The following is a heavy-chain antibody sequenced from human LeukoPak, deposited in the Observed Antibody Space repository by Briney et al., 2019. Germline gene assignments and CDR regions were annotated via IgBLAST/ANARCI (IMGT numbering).Heavy chain of an antibody. CDR1: GGTFSSYA. J-gene: IGHJ4*02. V-gene: IGHV1-69*04. CDR2: IIPIFGIA. D-gene: IGHD2-2*01. CDR3: ARDSYCSSTSCTDY. Sequence: SVKVSCKASGGTFSSYAISWVRQAPGQGLEWMGRIIPIFGIANYAQKFQGRVTITADKSTSTAYMELSSLRSEDTAVCYCARDSYCSSTSCTDYWGQGTLVTVSS.